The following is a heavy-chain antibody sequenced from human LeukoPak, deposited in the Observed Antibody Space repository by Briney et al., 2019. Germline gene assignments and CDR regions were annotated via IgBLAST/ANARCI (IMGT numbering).Heavy chain of an antibody. CDR3: ARDLRLPHCGSTSCTGVEY. J-gene: IGHJ4*02. Sequence: GGSLRLSCAASGFTFSNYAVLWVRQAPGKALEWVAVISYNGRNEYYADSVKGRFTISRDNSKNTLYLQMNSLRAEDTAVYSCARDLRLPHCGSTSCTGVEYWGQGTLVTVSS. CDR2: ISYNGRNE. CDR1: GFTFSNYA. V-gene: IGHV3-30*04. D-gene: IGHD2-2*01.